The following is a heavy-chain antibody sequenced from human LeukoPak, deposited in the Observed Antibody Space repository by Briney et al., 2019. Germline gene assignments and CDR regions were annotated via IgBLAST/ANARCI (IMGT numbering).Heavy chain of an antibody. CDR2: IYPGDSDT. Sequence: KVSYKASGYTFTSYWIGWVRPMPGKGLEWMGIIYPGDSDTRYSPSFQGQVTISADKSISTAYLQWSSLKASDTAMYYCARRGEGIVGVVVDYWGQGTLVTVSS. J-gene: IGHJ4*02. CDR3: ARRGEGIVGVVVDY. V-gene: IGHV5-51*01. D-gene: IGHD1-26*01. CDR1: GYTFTSYW.